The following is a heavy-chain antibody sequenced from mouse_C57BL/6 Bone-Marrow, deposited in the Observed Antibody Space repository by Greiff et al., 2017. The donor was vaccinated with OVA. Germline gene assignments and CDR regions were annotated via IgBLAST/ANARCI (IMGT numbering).Heavy chain of an antibody. D-gene: IGHD3-3*01. Sequence: QVQLQQPGAELVRPGSSVKLSCKASGYTFTSYWMDWVKQRPGQGLAWIGNIYPSDSETHYNQKFKDKATLTVDKSSSTAYMQLSSLTSEDSAVYYCARWEGPGFDYWGQGTTLTVSS. CDR2: IYPSDSET. CDR3: ARWEGPGFDY. J-gene: IGHJ2*01. CDR1: GYTFTSYW. V-gene: IGHV1-61*01.